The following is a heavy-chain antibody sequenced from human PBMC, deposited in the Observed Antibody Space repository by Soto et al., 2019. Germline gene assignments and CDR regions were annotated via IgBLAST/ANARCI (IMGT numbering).Heavy chain of an antibody. J-gene: IGHJ5*02. CDR1: GGSISSYY. CDR3: ARAYDFWSGSLEFDP. V-gene: IGHV4-59*01. Sequence: SETLSLTCTVSGGSISSYYWSWIRQPPGKGLEWIGYIYYSGSTNYNPSLKSRVTISVDTSKNQFSLKLSSVTAADTAVYYCARAYDFWSGSLEFDPWGQGTLVTV. CDR2: IYYSGST. D-gene: IGHD3-3*01.